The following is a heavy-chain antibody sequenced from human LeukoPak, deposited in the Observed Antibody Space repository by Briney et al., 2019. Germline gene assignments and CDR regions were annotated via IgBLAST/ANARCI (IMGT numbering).Heavy chain of an antibody. D-gene: IGHD3-16*01. CDR1: GGTFSSYA. V-gene: IGHV1-69*01. CDR3: ARRGRGVYYYYMDV. Sequence: SVKVSCKASGGTFSSYAISWVRQAPGQGREWMGGIIPIFGTANYAQKFQGRVTITADESTSTAYMELSSLRSEDTAVYYCARRGRGVYYYYMDVWGKGTTVTVSS. CDR2: IIPIFGTA. J-gene: IGHJ6*03.